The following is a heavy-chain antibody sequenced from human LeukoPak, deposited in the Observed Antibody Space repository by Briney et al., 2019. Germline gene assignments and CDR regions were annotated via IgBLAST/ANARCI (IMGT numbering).Heavy chain of an antibody. J-gene: IGHJ4*02. Sequence: SQTLSLTCTVSGGSISSGDYYWGWIRQPPGKGLEWIGYIYYSGSTYYNPSLKSRVTISVDTSKNQFSLKMSSVTAADTAVYYCARVRTVTTRYFDYWGQGTLVTVSS. CDR2: IYYSGST. D-gene: IGHD4-17*01. CDR3: ARVRTVTTRYFDY. V-gene: IGHV4-30-4*01. CDR1: GGSISSGDYY.